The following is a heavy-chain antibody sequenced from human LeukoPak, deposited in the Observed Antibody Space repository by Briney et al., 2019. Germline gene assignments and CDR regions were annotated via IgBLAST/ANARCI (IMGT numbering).Heavy chain of an antibody. D-gene: IGHD6-6*01. Sequence: SETLSLTCSVSGDSISYFYWSWIRQAAGKGLEWIGRVSSSGSTDYNASLKSRVTMSVDTSKNQFSLKLSSVTAADTAVYYCARRPLNPTPYFDYWGQGTLVTVSS. J-gene: IGHJ4*02. CDR1: GDSISYFY. CDR2: VSSSGST. V-gene: IGHV4-4*07. CDR3: ARRPLNPTPYFDY.